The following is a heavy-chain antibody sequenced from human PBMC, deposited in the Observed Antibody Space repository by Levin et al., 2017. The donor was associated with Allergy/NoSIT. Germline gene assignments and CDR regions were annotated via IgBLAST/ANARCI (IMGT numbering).Heavy chain of an antibody. J-gene: IGHJ3*02. V-gene: IGHV5-10-1*01. CDR3: ARHQRERDAFDI. CDR2: IDPSDSYS. Sequence: VASVKVSCKGFGYRFINHWISWVRQMPGKGLEWMGRIDPSDSYSDYSPSFQGHVSISADKSISGAYLQWSSLKASDTAMYYCARHQRERDAFDIWGQGTMVTVSS. CDR1: GYRFINHW. D-gene: IGHD6-25*01.